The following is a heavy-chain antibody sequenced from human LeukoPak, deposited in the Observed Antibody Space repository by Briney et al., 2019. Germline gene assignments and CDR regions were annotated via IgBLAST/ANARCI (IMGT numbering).Heavy chain of an antibody. CDR2: IVVGSGNT. CDR1: GFTFTSSA. CDR3: AADRDPSGWYGY. Sequence: SVKVSCKASGFTFTSSAVQWVRQARGQRLEWIGWIVVGSGNTNYAQKFQERVTITRDMSTSTAYMELSSLRSEDTAVYYCAADRDPSGWYGYWCQGTLVTVSS. D-gene: IGHD6-19*01. J-gene: IGHJ4*02. V-gene: IGHV1-58*01.